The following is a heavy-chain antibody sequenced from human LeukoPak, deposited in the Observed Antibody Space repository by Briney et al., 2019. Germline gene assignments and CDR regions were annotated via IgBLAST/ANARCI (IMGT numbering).Heavy chain of an antibody. J-gene: IGHJ3*02. D-gene: IGHD6-19*01. CDR3: ARDLRVGGSSGWYAFDI. CDR1: GGSIRTYY. Sequence: SETLSLTCTVSGGSIRTYYWSWIRQPPGQGLEWMGDFYYSGSTNYNPSLKSRVTMSLDTSKNQFSLKLSSVTAADTAVYYCARDLRVGGSSGWYAFDIWGQGTMVIVSS. CDR2: FYYSGST. V-gene: IGHV4-59*01.